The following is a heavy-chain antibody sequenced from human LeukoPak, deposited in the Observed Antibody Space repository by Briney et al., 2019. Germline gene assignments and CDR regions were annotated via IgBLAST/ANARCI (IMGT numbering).Heavy chain of an antibody. CDR2: IYHSGST. CDR1: GGSISSSNW. Sequence: SGTLSLTCAVSGGSISSSNWWSWVRQPPGKGLEWIGEIYHSGSTNYNPSLKSRVTISVDKSKNQFSLKLSSVTAADTAVYHCARHVLDYDYYYMDVWGKGTTVTVSS. V-gene: IGHV4-4*02. J-gene: IGHJ6*03. CDR3: ARHVLDYDYYYMDV. D-gene: IGHD3-3*02.